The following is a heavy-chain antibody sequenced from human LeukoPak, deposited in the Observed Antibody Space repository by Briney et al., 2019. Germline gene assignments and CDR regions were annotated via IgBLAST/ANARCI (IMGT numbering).Heavy chain of an antibody. CDR3: ARDRLDAFDI. CDR2: IYTSGST. J-gene: IGHJ3*02. Sequence: SQTLSLTCTVSGGSISSGSYYWSWIRQPAGKRLEWIGRIYTSGSTNYNPSLKSRVTISVDTSKNQFSLKLSSVTAADTAVYYCARDRLDAFDIWGQGTMVTVSS. V-gene: IGHV4-61*02. CDR1: GGSISSGSYY.